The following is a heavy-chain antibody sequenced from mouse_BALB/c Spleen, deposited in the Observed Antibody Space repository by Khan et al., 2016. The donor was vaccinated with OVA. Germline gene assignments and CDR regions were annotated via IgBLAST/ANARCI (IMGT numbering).Heavy chain of an antibody. CDR1: GYSFTGYF. V-gene: IGHV1-20*02. D-gene: IGHD1-1*01. J-gene: IGHJ2*01. CDR2: INPHIGET. Sequence: VQLKESGPELVKPGASVKISCKASGYSFTGYFMNWVMQSHGKSLEWIGRINPHIGETFYNQKFKGKATLTVDESSSTAQMEIRSLASEDSAVYYCARIYRSDFDYWGQGTTLTVSS. CDR3: ARIYRSDFDY.